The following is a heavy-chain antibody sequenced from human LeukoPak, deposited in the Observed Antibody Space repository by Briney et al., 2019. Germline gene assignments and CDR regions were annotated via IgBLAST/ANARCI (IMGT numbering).Heavy chain of an antibody. CDR1: GGSISSYY. CDR3: ARGVYDHWYFDL. D-gene: IGHD2/OR15-2a*01. J-gene: IGHJ2*01. Sequence: SETLSLTCAVYGGSISSYYWSWIRQPAGKGLEWIGRIYTSGSTYYNPSLKSRVTISVDTSKNQFSLKLSSVTAADTAVYYCARGVYDHWYFDLWGRGTLVTVSS. CDR2: IYTSGST. V-gene: IGHV4-59*10.